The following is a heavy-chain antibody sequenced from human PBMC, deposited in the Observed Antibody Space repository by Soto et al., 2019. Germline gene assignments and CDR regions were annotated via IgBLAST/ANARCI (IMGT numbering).Heavy chain of an antibody. J-gene: IGHJ6*02. CDR1: GCSISSGDYY. V-gene: IGHV4-30-4*01. CDR2: IYYSGST. CDR3: ARDMVVGVMVGDISNNVNYYYGMDV. Sequence: SETLSLTCTVSGCSISSGDYYWSWIRQPPGKGLEWIGYIYYSGSTYYNPSLKSRVTISVDTSKNQFSLKLSSVTAADTAVYYCARDMVVGVMVGDISNNVNYYYGMDVWGQGTTVTVSS. D-gene: IGHD3-22*01.